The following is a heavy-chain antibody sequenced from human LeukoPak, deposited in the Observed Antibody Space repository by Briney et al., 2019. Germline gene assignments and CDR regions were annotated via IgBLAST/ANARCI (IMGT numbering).Heavy chain of an antibody. CDR2: IYYSGST. D-gene: IGHD6-13*01. CDR1: GGSISSGDYY. V-gene: IGHV4-30-4*08. Sequence: SQTLSLTCTVSGGSISSGDYYWSWIRQSPGKGLEWIGYIYYSGSTYYNPSLKSRVTISVDTSKNQFSLKLSSVTAADTAVYYCARATVGIAAAGMLRGFYFDYWGQGTLVTVSS. J-gene: IGHJ4*02. CDR3: ARATVGIAAAGMLRGFYFDY.